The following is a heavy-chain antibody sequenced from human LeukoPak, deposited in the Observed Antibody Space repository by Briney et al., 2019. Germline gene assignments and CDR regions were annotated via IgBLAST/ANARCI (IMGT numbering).Heavy chain of an antibody. CDR2: IYTSGST. CDR3: ASSGYINSLDY. Sequence: SETLSLTCTVSGGSISSYYWSWIRQPAGKGLEWIGRIYTSGSTNYNPSLKSRVTMSVDTSKNRFSLKLSSVTAADTAVYYCASSGYINSLDYWGQGTLVTVSS. V-gene: IGHV4-4*07. D-gene: IGHD3-22*01. CDR1: GGSISSYY. J-gene: IGHJ4*02.